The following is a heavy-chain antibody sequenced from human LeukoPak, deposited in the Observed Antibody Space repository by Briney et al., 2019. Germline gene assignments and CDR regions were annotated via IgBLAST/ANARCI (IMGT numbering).Heavy chain of an antibody. Sequence: ASVKVSCKASGYTFTGYYMQWVRQAPGQGLEGMGWINPSSGGTNYAQKVQGRVTMTRDTSISTAYMEMSSLRSDDTAVYYCARCDEYSYGFSFDPGGQGTLVSVP. CDR3: ARCDEYSYGFSFDP. J-gene: IGHJ5*02. CDR1: GYTFTGYY. V-gene: IGHV1-2*02. D-gene: IGHD5-18*01. CDR2: INPSSGGT.